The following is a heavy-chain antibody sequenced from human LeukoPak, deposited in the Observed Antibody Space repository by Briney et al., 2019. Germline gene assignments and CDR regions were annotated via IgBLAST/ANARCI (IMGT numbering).Heavy chain of an antibody. J-gene: IGHJ4*02. V-gene: IGHV3-7*02. D-gene: IGHD4-17*01. CDR2: IKQDGSEK. Sequence: PGGSLRLSCAASGFTFSRFWMSWVRQAPGKGLEWVANIKQDGSEKYYVDSVRGRFTISRDNAKNSLYLQMNSLRDEDTAMYYCARLGYGDYHFDYWGQGTLVTVSS. CDR3: ARLGYGDYHFDY. CDR1: GFTFSRFW.